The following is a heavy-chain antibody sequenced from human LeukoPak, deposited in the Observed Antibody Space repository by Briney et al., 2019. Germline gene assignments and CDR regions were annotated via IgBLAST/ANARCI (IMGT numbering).Heavy chain of an antibody. V-gene: IGHV3-21*01. CDR1: GFTFSSYS. CDR3: ARAPIYSYGLPYAFDI. D-gene: IGHD5-18*01. Sequence: GGSLRLSCAASGFTFSSYSMNWVRQAPGKGLEWVSSISSSSSYIYYADSVKGRFTISRDNAKNSLYLQMNSLRAEDTAVYYCARAPIYSYGLPYAFDIWGQRTMVTVSS. CDR2: ISSSSSYI. J-gene: IGHJ3*02.